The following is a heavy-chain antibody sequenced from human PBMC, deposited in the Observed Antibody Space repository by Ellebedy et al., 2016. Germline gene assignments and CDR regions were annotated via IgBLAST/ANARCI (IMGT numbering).Heavy chain of an antibody. D-gene: IGHD5-18*01. Sequence: ASVKVSCXASGYTFTVYFIHWVRQAPGQGLQWVGWISPNTGATFYAQKFHGRVTMTRDTSLNTAYMELSSLRSDDTAVYYCSREWQLWSSGLDSWGQGTLVTVSS. J-gene: IGHJ4*02. CDR2: ISPNTGAT. CDR1: GYTFTVYF. V-gene: IGHV1-2*02. CDR3: SREWQLWSSGLDS.